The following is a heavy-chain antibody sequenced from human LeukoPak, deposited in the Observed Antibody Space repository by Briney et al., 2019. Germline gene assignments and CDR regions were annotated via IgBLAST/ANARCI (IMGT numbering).Heavy chain of an antibody. CDR2: ISGNGGST. Sequence: GGSLRLSCAASGFTFGSYAMSWVRQAPGKGLEWVSAISGNGGSTYYADSVKGRFTISRDNSKNTLYLQMNSLRAEDTAVYYCATNPRKDIVVVPAAISRIDIWGQGTMVTVSS. V-gene: IGHV3-23*01. CDR1: GFTFGSYA. CDR3: ATNPRKDIVVVPAAISRIDI. J-gene: IGHJ3*02. D-gene: IGHD2-2*02.